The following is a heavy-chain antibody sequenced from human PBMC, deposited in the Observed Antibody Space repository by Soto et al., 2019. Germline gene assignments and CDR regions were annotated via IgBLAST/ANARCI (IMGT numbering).Heavy chain of an antibody. Sequence: EVQLLESGGGLVQPEGSLRLSCAASGFTFSSYAMSWVRQAPGKGLEWVSAISGSGGSTYYADSVKGRFTISRDNSKNTLYLQMNSLRAEDTAVYYCAKDQDDYVWGSYRSFDYWGQGTLVTVSS. CDR1: GFTFSSYA. CDR2: ISGSGGST. D-gene: IGHD3-16*02. J-gene: IGHJ4*02. CDR3: AKDQDDYVWGSYRSFDY. V-gene: IGHV3-23*01.